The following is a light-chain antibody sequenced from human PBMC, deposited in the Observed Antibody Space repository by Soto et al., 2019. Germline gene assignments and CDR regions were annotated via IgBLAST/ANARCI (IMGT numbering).Light chain of an antibody. Sequence: DIQMTQSPSSLSASIGDRVTITCRASQSISSYLNWYHQRPGKAPKLLIYAASSLQRGVLSRFSGSGSGTDFTLTISSLQPEDFATYYCQQSYSTSITFGQGTRLEIK. CDR2: AAS. CDR1: QSISSY. CDR3: QQSYSTSIT. J-gene: IGKJ5*01. V-gene: IGKV1-39*01.